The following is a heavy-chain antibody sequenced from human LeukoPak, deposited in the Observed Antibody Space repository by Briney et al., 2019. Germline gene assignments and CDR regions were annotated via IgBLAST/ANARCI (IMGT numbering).Heavy chain of an antibody. CDR2: ISGSGGST. V-gene: IGHV3-23*01. CDR1: GFTFSSYA. J-gene: IGHJ4*02. Sequence: PGGSLRLSCAASGFTFSSYAMSWVRQAPGKGLEWVSAISGSGGSTYYADSVKGRFTISRDNSKNTLYLQMNSLRAEDTAVYYCAKDLVYCSGGSCYSANFDYWGQGTLVTVSS. CDR3: AKDLVYCSGGSCYSANFDY. D-gene: IGHD2-15*01.